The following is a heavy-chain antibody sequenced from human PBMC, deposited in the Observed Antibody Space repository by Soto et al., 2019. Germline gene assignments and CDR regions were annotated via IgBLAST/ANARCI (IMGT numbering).Heavy chain of an antibody. Sequence: GGSLRLSCAASGFTFSSYGMHWVRQGPGKGLEWVAFISYDGSNKYYADSVKGRFTISRDNSNNTLYLQMDSLRAEDTAIYYCAKTEGYFDYWGQGILVTVSS. CDR2: ISYDGSNK. V-gene: IGHV3-30*18. J-gene: IGHJ4*02. CDR1: GFTFSSYG. D-gene: IGHD2-21*02. CDR3: AKTEGYFDY.